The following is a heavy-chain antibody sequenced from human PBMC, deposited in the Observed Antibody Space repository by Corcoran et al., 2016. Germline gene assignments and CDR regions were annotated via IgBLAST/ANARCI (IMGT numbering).Heavy chain of an antibody. Sequence: EVQLVESGGGLVKPGGSLRLSCAASGFTFSNAWMNWVRQAPGKGLGWVGRIKSKTDGGTTDYAAPVKGRFTISRDDSKNTLYLQMNSLKTEDTAVYYCTTDRLGFDAFDIWGQGTMVTVSS. CDR3: TTDRLGFDAFDI. CDR2: IKSKTDGGTT. CDR1: GFTFSNAW. J-gene: IGHJ3*02. D-gene: IGHD1-26*01. V-gene: IGHV3-15*07.